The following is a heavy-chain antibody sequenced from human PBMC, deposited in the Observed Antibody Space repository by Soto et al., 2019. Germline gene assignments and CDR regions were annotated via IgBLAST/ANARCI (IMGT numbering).Heavy chain of an antibody. D-gene: IGHD2-21*01. J-gene: IGHJ4*02. V-gene: IGHV1-69*13. CDR2: IIPKLGSA. CDR1: GGGNLRDYR. CDR3: ARGGDGHNFVDVY. Sequence: GASVKVSCKASGGGNLRDYRTTWVRRAPGQGLEWMGGIIPKLGSANYAQNFQGRVTVTADESTNTVYMELRSLRSDDTAVYYCARGGDGHNFVDVYWGQGTPVTGSS.